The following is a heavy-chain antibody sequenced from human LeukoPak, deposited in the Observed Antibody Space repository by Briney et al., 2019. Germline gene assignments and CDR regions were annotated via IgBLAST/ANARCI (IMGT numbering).Heavy chain of an antibody. CDR2: VYGNAVDK. J-gene: IGHJ4*02. CDR1: GFTFSRYT. Sequence: GGSLRLSCAASGFTFSRYTISWVRQAPGKGLEWLAGVYGNAVDKFYSASVRGRFTISKDNSKNMVFLQMDSLRADDTALYYCAKDWKPDGVWDIDYWGQGTQVTVSS. V-gene: IGHV3-23*01. D-gene: IGHD4-17*01. CDR3: AKDWKPDGVWDIDY.